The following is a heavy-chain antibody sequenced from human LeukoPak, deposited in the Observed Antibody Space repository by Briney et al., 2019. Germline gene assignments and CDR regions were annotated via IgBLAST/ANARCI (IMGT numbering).Heavy chain of an antibody. CDR2: IYYSGST. V-gene: IGHV4-61*01. CDR1: GGSVSSGSYY. J-gene: IGHJ4*02. CDR3: ARAIGSSWFPFDY. D-gene: IGHD6-13*01. Sequence: SETLSLTCTVSGGSVSSGSYYWSWIRQPPGKGLEWIGYIYYSGSTNYNPSLKSRVTISVDTSKNQFSLKLSSVTAAHTAVYYCARAIGSSWFPFDYWGQGTLVTVSS.